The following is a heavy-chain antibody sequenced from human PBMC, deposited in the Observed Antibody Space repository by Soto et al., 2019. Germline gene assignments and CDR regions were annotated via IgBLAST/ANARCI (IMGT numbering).Heavy chain of an antibody. D-gene: IGHD6-13*01. V-gene: IGHV4-4*07. Sequence: SETLSLTCTVSGASMNSYHWSWIRQPAGKGLEWIGHIHSSGGTNYNPSLKSRVTMSVDTSKNQFSLRLMSLTAADTAVYYCARDQGVAAAGITWFDPWGQGSLVTVSS. CDR3: ARDQGVAAAGITWFDP. J-gene: IGHJ5*02. CDR1: GASMNSYH. CDR2: IHSSGGT.